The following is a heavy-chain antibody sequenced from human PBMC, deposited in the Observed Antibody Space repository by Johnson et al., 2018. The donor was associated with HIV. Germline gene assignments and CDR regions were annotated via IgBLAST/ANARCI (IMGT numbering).Heavy chain of an antibody. CDR2: INTSGTTV. CDR1: GFTVSSNY. D-gene: IGHD6-13*01. V-gene: IGHV3-11*01. CDR3: AKGGGSSWSDAFDI. Sequence: QVQLVESGGGLVQPGGSLRLSCAASGFTVSSNYMSWVRQAPGKGLEWISDINTSGTTVHYSDSVKGRFAISRDNAKNSLYLQMSSLRAEDTAVYYCAKGGGSSWSDAFDIWGQGTMVTVSS. J-gene: IGHJ3*02.